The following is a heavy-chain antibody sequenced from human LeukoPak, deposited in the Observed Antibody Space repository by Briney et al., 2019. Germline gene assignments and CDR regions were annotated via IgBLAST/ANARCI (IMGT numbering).Heavy chain of an antibody. V-gene: IGHV3-30-3*01. CDR3: ARATPLAVAGLSFQH. J-gene: IGHJ1*01. CDR1: GFTFSSYA. Sequence: PGGSLRLSCAASGFTFSSYAMPWVRQAPGKGLEWVAVISYDGSNKYYADSVKGRFTISRDNSKNTLYLQMNSLRAEDTAVYYCARATPLAVAGLSFQHWGQGTLVTVSS. CDR2: ISYDGSNK. D-gene: IGHD6-19*01.